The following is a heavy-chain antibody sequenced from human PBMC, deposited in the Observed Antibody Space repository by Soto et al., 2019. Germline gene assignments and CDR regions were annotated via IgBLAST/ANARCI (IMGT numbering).Heavy chain of an antibody. CDR2: IYHSGST. CDR1: GGSISSSNW. Sequence: SETLSLTCAVSGGSISSSNWWSWIRQPPGKGLEWIGYIYHSGSTYYNPSLKSRVTISLDTPKNQFSLKLSSVTAADTAVYYCARHPGYYDILTGYTTYYFDYWGQGILVTVSS. D-gene: IGHD3-9*01. V-gene: IGHV4-4*02. J-gene: IGHJ4*02. CDR3: ARHPGYYDILTGYTTYYFDY.